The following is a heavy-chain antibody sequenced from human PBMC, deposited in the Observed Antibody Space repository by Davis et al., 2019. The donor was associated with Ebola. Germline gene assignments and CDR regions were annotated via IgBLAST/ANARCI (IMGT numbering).Heavy chain of an antibody. CDR2: INHSGST. CDR1: GGSFSGYY. V-gene: IGHV4-34*01. D-gene: IGHD6-13*01. CDR3: ARVGAIAAAGTDYYYYYGMDV. J-gene: IGHJ6*02. Sequence: SETLSLTCAVYGGSFSGYYWSWIRQPPGKGLEWIGEINHSGSTNYNPSLKSRVTISVDTSKNQFSLKLSSVTAADTAVYYCARVGAIAAAGTDYYYYYGMDVWGQGTTVTVSS.